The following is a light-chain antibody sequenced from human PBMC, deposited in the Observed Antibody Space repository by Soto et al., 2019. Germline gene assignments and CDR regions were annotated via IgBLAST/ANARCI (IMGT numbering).Light chain of an antibody. V-gene: IGKV1-5*03. CDR1: ESISNW. Sequence: DIQMTQSPSTLSASIGERVTITGRASESISNWLAWNQQNPGKAPKLLIYKASTLESGVPSRFSGSGSGTEFTLTISSLQPDEFATYYCKQYKSYSWTFGKGNKVDIK. J-gene: IGKJ1*01. CDR3: KQYKSYSWT. CDR2: KAS.